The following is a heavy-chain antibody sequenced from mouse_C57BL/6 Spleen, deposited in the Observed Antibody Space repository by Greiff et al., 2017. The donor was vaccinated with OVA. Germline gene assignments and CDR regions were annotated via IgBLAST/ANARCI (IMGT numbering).Heavy chain of an antibody. CDR3: AREDYEDAMDY. Sequence: EVHLVESGGGLVKPGGSLKLSCAASGFTFSDYGMHWVRQAPEKGLEWVAYISSGSSTIYYADTVKGRFTISRDNAKNTLFLQMTSLRSEDTAMYYCAREDYEDAMDYWGQGTSVTVSS. CDR1: GFTFSDYG. CDR2: ISSGSSTI. V-gene: IGHV5-17*01. J-gene: IGHJ4*01. D-gene: IGHD2-4*01.